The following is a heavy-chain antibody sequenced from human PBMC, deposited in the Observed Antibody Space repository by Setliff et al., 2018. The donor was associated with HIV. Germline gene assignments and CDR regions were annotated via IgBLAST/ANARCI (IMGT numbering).Heavy chain of an antibody. D-gene: IGHD1-26*01. V-gene: IGHV4-61*09. CDR3: ARTSVGATGLYAFDI. J-gene: IGHJ3*02. Sequence: SETLSLTCTVSGGSIGSGSHYWSWIRQPAGKGLEWIGHIYTTGSTNYNPSLKSRVTISADTSNNQFSLRLTSMTAADTAVYCCARTSVGATGLYAFDIWGQGTMVTVSS. CDR1: GGSIGSGSHY. CDR2: IYTTGST.